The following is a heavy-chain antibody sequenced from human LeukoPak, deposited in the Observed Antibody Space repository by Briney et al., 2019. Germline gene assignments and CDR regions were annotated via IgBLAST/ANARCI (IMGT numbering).Heavy chain of an antibody. V-gene: IGHV3-74*01. CDR1: GFTFSKYW. CDR3: ATKQWLAPPPDS. D-gene: IGHD6-19*01. CDR2: INTDGTVT. Sequence: GGSLRLSCAASGFTFSKYWMLWVRHAPGKGLESVSRINTDGTVTTYADSVEGRFTVSRDNADNTMFLQMNSVRDEDTAVYYCATKQWLAPPPDSWGQGTPGNVSS. J-gene: IGHJ6*01.